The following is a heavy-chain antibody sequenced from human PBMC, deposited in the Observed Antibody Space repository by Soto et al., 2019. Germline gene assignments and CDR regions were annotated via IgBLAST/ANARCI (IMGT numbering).Heavy chain of an antibody. CDR3: VLPSGGCGSDVCYAALFDY. CDR2: ISGSGGST. V-gene: IGHV3-23*01. CDR1: GFAFSSRA. Sequence: EVQLLESGGGLVQPGGSLRLSCAASGFAFSSRAMGWVRQAPGMGPKWVSGISGSGGSTYYADSVKGRFTISRDNSKDTLYLQVNSLRAEDTAVYYCVLPSGGCGSDVCYAALFDYWGQGALVTGSS. J-gene: IGHJ4*02. D-gene: IGHD2-21*02.